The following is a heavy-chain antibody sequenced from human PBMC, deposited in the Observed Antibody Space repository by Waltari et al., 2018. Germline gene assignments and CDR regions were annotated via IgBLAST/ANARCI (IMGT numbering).Heavy chain of an antibody. CDR1: GGSFSGYY. CDR2: INHSGST. J-gene: IGHJ5*02. Sequence: QVQLQQWGAGLLKPSETLSLTCAVYGGSFSGYYWSWIRQPPGKGLEWIGEINHSGSTNHTPSLKSRVTISVDTSKNQFSLKLSSVTAADTAVYYCARGLRPNYDFWSGYRWFDPWGQGTLVTVSS. V-gene: IGHV4-34*01. CDR3: ARGLRPNYDFWSGYRWFDP. D-gene: IGHD3-3*01.